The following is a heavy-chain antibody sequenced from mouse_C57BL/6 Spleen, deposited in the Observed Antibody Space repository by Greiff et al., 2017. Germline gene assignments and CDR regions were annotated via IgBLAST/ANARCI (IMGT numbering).Heavy chain of an antibody. V-gene: IGHV5-16*01. CDR1: GFTFSDYY. Sequence: EVHLVESEGGLVQPGGSLKLSCTASGFTFSDYYMAWVRQVPEKGLEWVANISYDGSSTYYQDCLKSRFIISRDNAKNKLCLHMSSLKSEDTATYYCERGGRPYYAMDYWGQGTSVTVSS. J-gene: IGHJ4*01. CDR2: ISYDGSST. CDR3: ERGGRPYYAMDY.